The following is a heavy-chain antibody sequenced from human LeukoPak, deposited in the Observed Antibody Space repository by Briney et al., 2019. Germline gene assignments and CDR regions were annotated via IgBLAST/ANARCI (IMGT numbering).Heavy chain of an antibody. D-gene: IGHD3-10*01. J-gene: IGHJ4*02. V-gene: IGHV3-30-3*01. CDR1: GFTFSNYA. Sequence: GGSLRLSCAASGFTFSNYAMHWIRQAPGKGLEWVAVISYDGSIKYYADSLKVRFTISRDNSKNTLYLQMNSLRAEDTAVYYCARTLALYGSGSFFDFWGQGTLVTVSS. CDR2: ISYDGSIK. CDR3: ARTLALYGSGSFFDF.